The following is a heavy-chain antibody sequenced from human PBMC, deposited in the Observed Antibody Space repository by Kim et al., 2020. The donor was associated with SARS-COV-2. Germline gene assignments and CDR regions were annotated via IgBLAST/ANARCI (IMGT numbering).Heavy chain of an antibody. J-gene: IGHJ4*02. CDR2: VNNGGNS. CDR1: GFTFSRYA. CDR3: AKDHQSSCWPTFDY. D-gene: IGHD6-19*01. Sequence: LSLTCAASGFTFSRYAMSWVRQAPGKGPEWIASVNNGGNSYYADSVKGRFTVSRDNNKNTLDLQMNSLTAEDTALYYCAKDHQSSCWPTFDYWGQGT. V-gene: IGHV3-23*01.